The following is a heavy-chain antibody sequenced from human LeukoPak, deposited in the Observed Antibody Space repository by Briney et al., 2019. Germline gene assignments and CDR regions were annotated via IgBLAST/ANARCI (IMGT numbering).Heavy chain of an antibody. J-gene: IGHJ2*01. Sequence: PGGSLRLSCAASGFTFSSYGMHWVRQAPGKGLEWVAVIWYDGSNKYYPDSVQGRFTISRDNSKNTLYLQVNSLRAEDTAVYHCARDRSMSGWYIDLWGRGTLVTVSS. CDR2: IWYDGSNK. CDR1: GFTFSSYG. V-gene: IGHV3-33*01. CDR3: ARDRSMSGWYIDL. D-gene: IGHD2/OR15-2a*01.